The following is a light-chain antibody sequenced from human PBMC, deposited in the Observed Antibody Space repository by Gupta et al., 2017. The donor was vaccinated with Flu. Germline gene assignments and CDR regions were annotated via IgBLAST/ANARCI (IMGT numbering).Light chain of an antibody. Sequence: VTVLLSAGERDTLSCRARQRVSSSYLVWYQQKPGQAPRLLIYGASSRASGIPDRFSGSGSGTEFTLTISRREPEDFAVYYCQQEGSSPKTFGQGTKVEIK. J-gene: IGKJ1*01. CDR2: GAS. CDR3: QQEGSSPKT. CDR1: QRVSSSY. V-gene: IGKV3-20*01.